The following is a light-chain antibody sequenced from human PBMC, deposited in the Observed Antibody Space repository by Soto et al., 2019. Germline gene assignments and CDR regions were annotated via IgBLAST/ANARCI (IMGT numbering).Light chain of an antibody. CDR1: QSISTF. J-gene: IGKJ2*01. V-gene: IGKV1-39*01. CDR3: QQSYSSPRT. CDR2: GAS. Sequence: DVQMTQSPPSLSASGGDRVTITCRASQSISTFLNWYQQKPGKAPKVVIYGASSLQSGVPSRFSGSGSGTDFTLIISSLQPEDFAIYYCQQSYSSPRTFGQGTKLEIK.